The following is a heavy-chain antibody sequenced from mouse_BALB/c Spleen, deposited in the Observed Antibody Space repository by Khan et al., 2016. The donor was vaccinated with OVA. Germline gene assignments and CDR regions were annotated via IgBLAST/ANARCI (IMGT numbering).Heavy chain of an antibody. V-gene: IGHV1-4*01. Sequence: QVQLQQSGAELARPGASVKMSCKASGYTFTSYTIHWITQRPGQGLEWIGYINPSNGYTNYNQKFKDKATLTADKSTTTAYMQLSSLKSDDSAGYICVRDGADNRNDGVFAYWGQGTLVTVSA. J-gene: IGHJ3*01. CDR2: INPSNGYT. CDR3: VRDGADNRNDGVFAY. D-gene: IGHD2-14*01. CDR1: GYTFTSYT.